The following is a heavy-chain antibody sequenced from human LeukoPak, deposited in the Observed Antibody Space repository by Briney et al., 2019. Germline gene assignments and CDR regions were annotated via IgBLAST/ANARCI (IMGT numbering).Heavy chain of an antibody. V-gene: IGHV3-21*01. J-gene: IGHJ4*02. CDR2: ISSSSGYI. D-gene: IGHD2-2*01. CDR1: GFTFNSYS. CDR3: ARDSGYCSSTGCYVHYFDY. Sequence: GGSLRLSCAASGFTFNSYSMNWVRQTPGKGLEWISSISSSSGYINYADSVKGRFTVSRDNAKNSLYLQMNSLRAEDTAVYYCARDSGYCSSTGCYVHYFDYWGQGTLVTVSS.